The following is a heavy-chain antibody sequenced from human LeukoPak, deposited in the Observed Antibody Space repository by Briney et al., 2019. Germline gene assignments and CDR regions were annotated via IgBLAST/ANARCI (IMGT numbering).Heavy chain of an antibody. V-gene: IGHV3-30*18. Sequence: GGSLRLSCAASGFRFISYGMHWVRQAPGKGLEWVGVISDDGRNKKYADSVKGRFTISRDNSKDTLYLQMNSLRDEDTAVYYCAKRPSDYGDYVTYFDYWGQGTLVTVSS. CDR1: GFRFISYG. CDR3: AKRPSDYGDYVTYFDY. J-gene: IGHJ4*02. CDR2: ISDDGRNK. D-gene: IGHD4-17*01.